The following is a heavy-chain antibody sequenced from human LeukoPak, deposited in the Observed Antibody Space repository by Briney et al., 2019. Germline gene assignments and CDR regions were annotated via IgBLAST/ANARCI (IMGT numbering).Heavy chain of an antibody. D-gene: IGHD4-17*01. Sequence: ASVKVSCKASGGTFSSYAISWVRQAPGQGLEWMGGIIPIFGTANYAQKFQGRVTITADESTSTAYMELSSLRSEDTAVYYCARGGTYGDFPFDYWAREPWSPSPQ. J-gene: IGHJ4*02. CDR3: ARGGTYGDFPFDY. V-gene: IGHV1-69*01. CDR2: IIPIFGTA. CDR1: GGTFSSYA.